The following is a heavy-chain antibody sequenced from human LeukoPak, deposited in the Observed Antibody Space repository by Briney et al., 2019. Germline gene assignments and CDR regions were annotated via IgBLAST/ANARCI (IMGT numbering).Heavy chain of an antibody. V-gene: IGHV1-18*01. CDR2: ICGHDVRT. CDR3: ARDGGRLQTPESPINDY. CDR1: GYGLHIYG. Sequence: VASVKVSCKASGYGLHIYGITWVRQAPGHGREGMGWICGHDVRTEYAQKFQGRVTMSTDKSTSTASMELRRLTYDDTGVYYCARDGGRLQTPESPINDYWGQGTLVTVSS. J-gene: IGHJ4*02. D-gene: IGHD1-14*01.